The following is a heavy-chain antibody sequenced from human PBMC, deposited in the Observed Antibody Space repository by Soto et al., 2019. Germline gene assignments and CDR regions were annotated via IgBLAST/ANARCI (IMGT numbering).Heavy chain of an antibody. CDR3: ARVSNLPPRPLFGY. CDR1: GYTFTGYY. J-gene: IGHJ4*02. CDR2: INPNSGGT. V-gene: IGHV1-2*02. D-gene: IGHD1-1*01. Sequence: ASVKVSCKXSGYTFTGYYMHWVRQAPGQGLEWMGWINPNSGGTNYAQKFQGRVTMTRDTSISTAYMELSRLRSDDTAVYYCARVSNLPPRPLFGYWGQGTLVTVSS.